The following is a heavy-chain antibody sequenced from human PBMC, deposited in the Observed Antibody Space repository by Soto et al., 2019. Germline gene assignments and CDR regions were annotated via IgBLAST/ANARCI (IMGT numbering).Heavy chain of an antibody. J-gene: IGHJ5*02. CDR2: INHSGST. CDR1: GGSFSGYY. CDR3: AKDLGVYSSGWYTGIDP. V-gene: IGHV4-34*01. D-gene: IGHD6-19*01. Sequence: SETLSLTCAVYGGSFSGYYWSWIRQPPGKGLEWIGEINHSGSTNYNPSLKSRVTISVDTSKNQFSLKLSSVTAADTAVYYCAKDLGVYSSGWYTGIDPWGQGTLVTVS.